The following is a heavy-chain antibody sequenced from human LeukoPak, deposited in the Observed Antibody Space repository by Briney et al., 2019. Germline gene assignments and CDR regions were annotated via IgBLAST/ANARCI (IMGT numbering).Heavy chain of an antibody. Sequence: GGSLRLSCAASGFTFSDYYMSWIRQAPGKGLEWVSYISSSGSTIYYAYSVKGRFTISRDNAKNSLYLQMNSLRAEDTAVYYCARDGLDYYGSGSYYNLYYFDYWGQGTLVTVSS. J-gene: IGHJ4*02. D-gene: IGHD3-10*01. V-gene: IGHV3-11*01. CDR2: ISSSGSTI. CDR3: ARDGLDYYGSGSYYNLYYFDY. CDR1: GFTFSDYY.